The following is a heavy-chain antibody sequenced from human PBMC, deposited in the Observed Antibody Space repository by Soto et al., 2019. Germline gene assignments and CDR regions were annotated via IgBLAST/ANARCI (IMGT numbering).Heavy chain of an antibody. CDR3: ARGNPLTFDY. J-gene: IGHJ4*02. CDR1: GFTFSSYS. V-gene: IGHV3-21*01. CDR2: ISSSSSYI. Sequence: EVQLVESGGGLVKPGGSLRLSCAASGFTFSSYSMNWVRQAPGKGLEWVSSISSSSSYIYYADSVKGRFTISRDNAKNSLYLQMNRLRAEDTAVYYCARGNPLTFDYWGQGTLVTVSS. D-gene: IGHD2-21*02.